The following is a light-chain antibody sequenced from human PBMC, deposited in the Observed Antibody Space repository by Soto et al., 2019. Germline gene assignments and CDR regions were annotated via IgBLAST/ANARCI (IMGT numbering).Light chain of an antibody. Sequence: EIVLTQSPGTLSLSPEERATLSCRASQSVSSSYLACYQQKPGQAPRLLIYGASSRATGIPDRFSGSGSGTDFTLTISRLEPEDFAVYYCQQYGSSRTFGQGTKVEIK. J-gene: IGKJ1*01. CDR1: QSVSSSY. CDR2: GAS. CDR3: QQYGSSRT. V-gene: IGKV3-20*01.